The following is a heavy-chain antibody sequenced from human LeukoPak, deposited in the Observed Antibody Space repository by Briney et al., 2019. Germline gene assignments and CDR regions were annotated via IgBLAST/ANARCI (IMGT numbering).Heavy chain of an antibody. D-gene: IGHD4-17*01. J-gene: IGHJ4*02. V-gene: IGHV3-33*06. Sequence: GGSLRLSCAASGFTFSNYGMNWVRQAPGKGLEWVSVIWYDGSNTYYADSVQGRFTISRDNSNNTLSLQMNSLRAEDTAVYYCAKNYGDYEEGGDYWGQGTLVTVSS. CDR2: IWYDGSNT. CDR3: AKNYGDYEEGGDY. CDR1: GFTFSNYG.